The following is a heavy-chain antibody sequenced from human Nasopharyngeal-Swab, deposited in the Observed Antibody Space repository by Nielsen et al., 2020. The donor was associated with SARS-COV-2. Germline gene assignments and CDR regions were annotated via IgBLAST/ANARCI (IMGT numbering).Heavy chain of an antibody. D-gene: IGHD6-6*01. Sequence: WIRQPPGKGLEWIGEIYQSGNTNYNPSLKSRVSISLDKSKNQFSLNLTSVTAADTAVYYCARTYSSSSPYYYYGMDVWGQGTTVTVSS. CDR3: ARTYSSSSPYYYYGMDV. CDR2: IYQSGNT. J-gene: IGHJ6*02. V-gene: IGHV4-4*02.